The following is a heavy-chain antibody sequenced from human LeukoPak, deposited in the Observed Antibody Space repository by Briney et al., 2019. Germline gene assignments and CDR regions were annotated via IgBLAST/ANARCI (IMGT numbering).Heavy chain of an antibody. V-gene: IGHV3-66*01. CDR3: ASSHCTAGSCNWFDP. J-gene: IGHJ5*02. CDR2: MYRGDRT. Sequence: GESLKISCAASGFTVSSNYMSWVRQAPGKGLEWVSFMYRGDRTYYADSVKGRFTMSRDDMEKTVYLQMDSLRAEDTAVYYCASSHCTAGSCNWFDPWGQGTLVTVSS. CDR1: GFTVSSNY. D-gene: IGHD2-8*02.